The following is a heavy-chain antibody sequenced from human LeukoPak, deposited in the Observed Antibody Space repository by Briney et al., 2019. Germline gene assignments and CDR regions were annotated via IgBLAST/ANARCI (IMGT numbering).Heavy chain of an antibody. Sequence: SETLSLTCAVYGGSFSGYYWSWIRQPPGKGLEWIGEINHSGSTNYNPSLKSRVTISVDTSKNQFSLKLSSVTAADTAVYYCASQRGYSYDIDYWGQGTLVTVSS. D-gene: IGHD5-18*01. CDR3: ASQRGYSYDIDY. CDR1: GGSFSGYY. CDR2: INHSGST. V-gene: IGHV4-34*01. J-gene: IGHJ4*02.